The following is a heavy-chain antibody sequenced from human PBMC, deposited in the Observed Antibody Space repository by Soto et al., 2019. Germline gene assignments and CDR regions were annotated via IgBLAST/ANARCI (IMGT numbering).Heavy chain of an antibody. CDR3: GRVVEGATRHTDFDS. CDR1: GYTFTGYY. Sequence: ASVKVSCKASGYTFTGYYMHWVRQAPGQGLEWMGWINPNSGGTNYAQKFQGRVTMTRDTSISTAYMELSRLRSDDTAVYFWGRVVEGATRHTDFDSWGQGTLVTVSS. CDR2: INPNSGGT. D-gene: IGHD2-21*01. V-gene: IGHV1-2*02. J-gene: IGHJ5*01.